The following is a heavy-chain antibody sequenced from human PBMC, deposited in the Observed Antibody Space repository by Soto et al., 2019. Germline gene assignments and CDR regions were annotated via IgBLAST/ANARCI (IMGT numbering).Heavy chain of an antibody. CDR1: GYTSADFG. CDR3: VRDQKYFRVNGNWFDS. CDR2: VSGNNGAS. V-gene: IGHV1-18*04. J-gene: IGHJ5*01. Sequence: QVQLMQSGTEVKKPGASVTVSCKASGYTSADFGISWVRQAPGQGLEWMGWVSGNNGASNPAPQVQGRITMTLVTSTGVSYMALRSLRSDDTAIYYCVRDQKYFRVNGNWFDSWGQGTLVSVSS. D-gene: IGHD2-2*01.